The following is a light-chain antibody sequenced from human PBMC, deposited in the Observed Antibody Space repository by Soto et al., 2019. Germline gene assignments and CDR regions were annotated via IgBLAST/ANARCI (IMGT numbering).Light chain of an antibody. CDR1: SSDVGAFKY. Sequence: QSALTQPRSVSGSPGQSVTISCTGTSSDVGAFKYVSWYQQHPGKAPKLMIYDVSERPSGVPDRFSGSKSANTASLTISGLQAEDEAEYYCCSYAGSYSYVFGPGTKATVL. V-gene: IGLV2-11*01. CDR2: DVS. CDR3: CSYAGSYSYV. J-gene: IGLJ1*01.